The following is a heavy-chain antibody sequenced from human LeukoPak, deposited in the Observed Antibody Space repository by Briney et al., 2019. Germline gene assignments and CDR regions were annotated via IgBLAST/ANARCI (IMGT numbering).Heavy chain of an antibody. D-gene: IGHD6-13*01. V-gene: IGHV1-3*01. CDR2: INAGNGNT. CDR1: GNTLTTCA. Sequence: ASEKVSCKASGNTLTTCAMHRVRQAAGQRLEWMGCINAGNGNTKYSQKFQARVTITRDTSASTAYMELSSLRSEDTAVYYCARDPIGSRWPYYFDYWGQGTLVTVSS. J-gene: IGHJ4*02. CDR3: ARDPIGSRWPYYFDY.